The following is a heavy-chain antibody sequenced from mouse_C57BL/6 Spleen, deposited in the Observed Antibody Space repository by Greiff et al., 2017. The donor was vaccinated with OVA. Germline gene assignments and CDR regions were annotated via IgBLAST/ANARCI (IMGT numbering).Heavy chain of an antibody. CDR2: ISYDGSN. Sequence: DVKLQESGPGLVKPSQSLSLTCSVTGYSITSGYYWNWIRQFPGNKLEWMGYISYDGSNNYNPSLKNRISITRDTSKNQFFLKLNSVTTEDTATYYCGRGSRDYYAMDYWGQGTSVTVSS. J-gene: IGHJ4*01. CDR1: GYSITSGYY. D-gene: IGHD3-1*01. CDR3: GRGSRDYYAMDY. V-gene: IGHV3-6*01.